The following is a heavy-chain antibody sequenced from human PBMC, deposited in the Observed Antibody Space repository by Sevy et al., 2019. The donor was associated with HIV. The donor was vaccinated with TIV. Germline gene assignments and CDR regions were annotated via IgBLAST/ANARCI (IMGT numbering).Heavy chain of an antibody. CDR1: GFTFSSYG. V-gene: IGHV3-33*01. CDR2: IWYDGIHN. Sequence: GGSLRLSCAASGFTFSSYGMHWVRQAPGKGLEWVALIWYDGIHNYYADSVKGRFTISRDNANHMLYLEVSSLRAEETAVYYCVRGHDYFGSDSSNLDSWGQGTLVTVSS. J-gene: IGHJ4*02. D-gene: IGHD3-10*01. CDR3: VRGHDYFGSDSSNLDS.